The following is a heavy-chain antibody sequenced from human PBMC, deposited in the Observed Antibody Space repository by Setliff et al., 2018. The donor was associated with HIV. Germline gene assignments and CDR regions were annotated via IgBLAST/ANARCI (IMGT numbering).Heavy chain of an antibody. CDR2: ISGGGYP. D-gene: IGHD3-3*01. CDR1: GFTFSTYA. J-gene: IGHJ3*01. V-gene: IGHV3-23*01. CDR3: AKQRYYDGNDGFDV. Sequence: GGSLRLSCVASGFTFSTYAINWVRLAPGKGLEWVSSISGGGYPYYADSVKGRFTISRDNSKSTLFLQMDSLRAEDTALYYCAKQRYYDGNDGFDVWGQGTMVTVSS.